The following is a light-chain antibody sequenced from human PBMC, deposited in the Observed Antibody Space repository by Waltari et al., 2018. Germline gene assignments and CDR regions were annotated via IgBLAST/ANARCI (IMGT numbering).Light chain of an antibody. CDR3: QQYGSPPYT. Sequence: EIVLTQSPGTLSLSPGERATLTCWASQSVGSSYLAWFQKKPGQAPRLLIYAVSSRATGIPDRFSGSGSGTDFTLTINRLEPEDSAVYYCQQYGSPPYTFGQGTKLEL. CDR1: QSVGSSY. V-gene: IGKV3-20*01. CDR2: AVS. J-gene: IGKJ2*01.